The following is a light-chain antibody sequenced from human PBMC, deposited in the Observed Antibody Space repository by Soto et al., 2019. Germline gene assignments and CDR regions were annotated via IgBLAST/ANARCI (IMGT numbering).Light chain of an antibody. Sequence: EIVLTQSPATLSLSPGERATLSCRASQSVSSYLAWYQQKPGQAPRLLIYDASNRAADIPARFSGSGSGTDFTLTISSLEPEDFAVYYCQQRGNWPPITFGQGTRLEI. J-gene: IGKJ5*01. CDR1: QSVSSY. V-gene: IGKV3-11*01. CDR3: QQRGNWPPIT. CDR2: DAS.